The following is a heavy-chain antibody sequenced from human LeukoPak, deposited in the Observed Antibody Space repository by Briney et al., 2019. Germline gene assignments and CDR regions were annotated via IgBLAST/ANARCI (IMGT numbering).Heavy chain of an antibody. V-gene: IGHV4-4*02. CDR3: ARDFRGSVDAFDI. Sequence: SETLSLTCAVFGVSISSSTWWSWVRQPPGKGLEWVGEIYHSGSTNYNPSLKSRVSISADTSKNQFSLKLSSVTAADTAVYYCARDFRGSVDAFDIWGQGTMVAVSS. CDR2: IYHSGST. J-gene: IGHJ3*02. CDR1: GVSISSSTW.